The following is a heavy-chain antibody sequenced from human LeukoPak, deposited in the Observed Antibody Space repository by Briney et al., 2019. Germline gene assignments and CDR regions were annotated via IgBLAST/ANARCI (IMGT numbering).Heavy chain of an antibody. CDR3: AKDRGGSYYYYYYMDV. CDR2: FDPEDGET. J-gene: IGHJ6*03. V-gene: IGHV1-24*01. CDR1: GYTLTELS. Sequence: ASVKVSCKVSGYTLTELSMHWVRQAPGKGLEWMGGFDPEDGETIYAQKFQGRVTMTEDTSTDTAYMELSSLRSEDTTVYYCAKDRGGSYYYYYYMDVWGKGTTVTVSS. D-gene: IGHD2-15*01.